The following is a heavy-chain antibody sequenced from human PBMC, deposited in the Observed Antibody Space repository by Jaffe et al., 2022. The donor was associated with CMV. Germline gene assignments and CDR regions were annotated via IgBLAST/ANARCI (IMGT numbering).Heavy chain of an antibody. J-gene: IGHJ4*02. CDR3: ARDGIAVAGTGWDDY. CDR2: INPSGGST. Sequence: QVQLVQSGAEVKKPGASVKVSCKASGYTFTSYYMHWVRQAPGQGLEWMGIINPSGGSTSYAQKFQGRVTMTRDTSTSTVYMELSSLRSEDTAVYYCARDGIAVAGTGWDDYWGQGTLVTVSS. D-gene: IGHD6-19*01. V-gene: IGHV1-46*01. CDR1: GYTFTSYY.